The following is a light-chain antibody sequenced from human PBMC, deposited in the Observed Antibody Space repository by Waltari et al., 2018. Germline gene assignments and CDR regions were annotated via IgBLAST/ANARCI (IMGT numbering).Light chain of an antibody. J-gene: IGLJ1*01. V-gene: IGLV3-1*01. CDR3: QAWDSSTSSV. Sequence: SYELTQPPSVSVSPGQTASITCSGDKLGDKYACWYQQKPGQSPVLVIYQDSKWPSGIPERFSGSNSGNTATLTISGTQAMDEADYYCQAWDSSTSSVFGTGTKVTVL. CDR1: KLGDKY. CDR2: QDS.